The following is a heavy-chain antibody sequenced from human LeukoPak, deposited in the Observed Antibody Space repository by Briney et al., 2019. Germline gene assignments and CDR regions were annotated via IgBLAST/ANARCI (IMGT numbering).Heavy chain of an antibody. CDR1: GGSISSNKYY. D-gene: IGHD3-3*01. J-gene: IGHJ4*02. Sequence: SETLSLTCTVSGGSISSNKYYWGWIRQPPGKGLEWIGEINHSGSTNYSPSLKSRVTISVDTSKNQFSLKLSSVTAADTAVYYCARRKLRFLEWLLRGYFDYWGQGTLVTVSS. CDR2: INHSGST. CDR3: ARRKLRFLEWLLRGYFDY. V-gene: IGHV4-39*07.